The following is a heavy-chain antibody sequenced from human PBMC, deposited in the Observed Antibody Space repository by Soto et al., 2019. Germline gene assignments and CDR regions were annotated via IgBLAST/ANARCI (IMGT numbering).Heavy chain of an antibody. Sequence: ASVKVSCKASGYTFTSYAMHWVRQAPGQRLEWMGWVNAGNGNTKYSQKFQGRVTITRDTSASTAYMELSSLRSEDTAVYYCARGPLTMIVVVGYAFDIWGQGTMVTVSS. D-gene: IGHD3-22*01. CDR3: ARGPLTMIVVVGYAFDI. J-gene: IGHJ3*02. CDR1: GYTFTSYA. V-gene: IGHV1-3*01. CDR2: VNAGNGNT.